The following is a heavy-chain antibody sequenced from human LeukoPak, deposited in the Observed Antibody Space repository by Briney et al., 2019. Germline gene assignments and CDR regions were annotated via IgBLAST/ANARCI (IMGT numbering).Heavy chain of an antibody. CDR2: IWYDGSNK. Sequence: GGSLRLSCAASGITFRNYGMHWVRQAPGKGLEWVAFIWYDGSNKYYADSVKGRFTISRDNSRNTLFLQMNSLRVEDTAVYYCVRGVVIVGPGMDVWGQGTTVTVSS. CDR1: GITFRNYG. J-gene: IGHJ6*02. D-gene: IGHD2-15*01. V-gene: IGHV3-33*01. CDR3: VRGVVIVGPGMDV.